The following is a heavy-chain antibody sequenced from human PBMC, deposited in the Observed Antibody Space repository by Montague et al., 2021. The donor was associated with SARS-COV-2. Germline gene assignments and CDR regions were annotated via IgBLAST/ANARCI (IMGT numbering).Heavy chain of an antibody. CDR1: GGSIRSYY. CDR3: ARARLTGTTAPYFDY. Sequence: SETLSLTCTVSGGSIRSYYWSWIRQPPGKGLEWIGNIYYSGITNYNPSLKSRVTTSIDTSKNQFSLRLSSVTAADTAVYYCARARLTGTTAPYFDYWGQGTLVTVSS. CDR2: IYYSGIT. D-gene: IGHD1-1*01. J-gene: IGHJ4*02. V-gene: IGHV4-59*01.